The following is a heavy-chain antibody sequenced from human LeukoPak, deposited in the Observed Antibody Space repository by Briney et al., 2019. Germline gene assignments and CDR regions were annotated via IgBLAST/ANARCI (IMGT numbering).Heavy chain of an antibody. J-gene: IGHJ4*02. Sequence: ASVKVSCKASGYTFTSYYMHWVRQAPGQGLEWMGIINPSGGSTSYAQKFQGRVTMTRDTSTSTVYMELSSLRSEDTAVYYCARATPLGYGGNSPFDYWGQGTLVTVSS. V-gene: IGHV1-46*01. CDR3: ARATPLGYGGNSPFDY. CDR2: INPSGGST. D-gene: IGHD4-23*01. CDR1: GYTFTSYY.